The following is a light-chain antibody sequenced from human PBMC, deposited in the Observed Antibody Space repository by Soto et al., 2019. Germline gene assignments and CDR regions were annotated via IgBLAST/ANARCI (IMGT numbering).Light chain of an antibody. CDR1: QGIRNS. J-gene: IGKJ1*01. CDR2: AAS. Sequence: DIQMTQSPSALSAYVGDRVSITCRASQGIRNSLAWFQQKPGKVPKVLIYAASTLQSGVPSRFSGSGSGTDFTLTIRSLQPEDVATYYCQSYNGDKWPFGHGTKVDI. CDR3: QSYNGDKWP. V-gene: IGKV1-27*01.